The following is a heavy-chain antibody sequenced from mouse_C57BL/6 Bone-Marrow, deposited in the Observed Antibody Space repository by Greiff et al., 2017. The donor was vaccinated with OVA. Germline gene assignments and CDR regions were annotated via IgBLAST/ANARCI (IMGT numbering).Heavy chain of an antibody. D-gene: IGHD1-1*01. CDR2: IDPENGDT. CDR3: TGDYYGSSYWYFDV. CDR1: GFNIKDDY. V-gene: IGHV14-4*01. J-gene: IGHJ1*03. Sequence: EVKLQESGAELVRPGASVKLSCTASGFNIKDDYMHWVKQRPEQGLEWIGWIDPENGDTEYASKFQGKATITADTSSNTAYLQLSSLTSEDTAVYYCTGDYYGSSYWYFDVWGTGTTVTVSS.